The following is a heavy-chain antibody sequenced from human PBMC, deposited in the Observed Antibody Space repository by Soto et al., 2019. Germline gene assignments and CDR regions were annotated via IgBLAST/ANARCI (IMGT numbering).Heavy chain of an antibody. CDR1: GFTFSSFA. Sequence: PEGSLRLSCADSGFTFSSFAMTWVRQAPGKGLEWVSTISGSGDITHYADSVKGRFTVSRDNSKNTLSLQMNSLRVEDTAVYYCAKDYYSDPGYYYAMDVWGQGTTVTVSS. V-gene: IGHV3-23*01. CDR3: AKDYYSDPGYYYAMDV. D-gene: IGHD4-17*01. CDR2: ISGSGDIT. J-gene: IGHJ6*02.